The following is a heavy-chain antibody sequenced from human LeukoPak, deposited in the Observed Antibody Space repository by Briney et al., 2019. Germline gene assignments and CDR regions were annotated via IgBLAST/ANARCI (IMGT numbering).Heavy chain of an antibody. CDR1: GYTFTSHY. Sequence: ASVEVSCKASGYTFTSHYINWVRQAPGQGLEWMGIINPSGGSTTYAQKFQGRVTMTRDTSTSTVYMELSSLRSEDTAVYYCARELISGDWTWDIWGQGTMVTVSS. J-gene: IGHJ3*02. CDR3: ARELISGDWTWDI. D-gene: IGHD2-21*02. V-gene: IGHV1-46*01. CDR2: INPSGGST.